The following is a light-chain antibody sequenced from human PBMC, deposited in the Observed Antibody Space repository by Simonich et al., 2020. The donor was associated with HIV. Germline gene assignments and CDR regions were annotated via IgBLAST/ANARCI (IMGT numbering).Light chain of an antibody. CDR1: TGAVTFGHC. CDR3: LLSYSGAWV. J-gene: IGLJ3*02. V-gene: IGLV7-46*01. CDR2: DTS. Sequence: QAVVTQEPSLTVSPGGTVTLTCGSSTGAVTFGHCPSWFQQKPGQAPRTLTYDTSNKHSWTPARFSGSLLGGKAALTLSGAQPEDEAEYYCLLSYSGAWVFGGGTRLTVL.